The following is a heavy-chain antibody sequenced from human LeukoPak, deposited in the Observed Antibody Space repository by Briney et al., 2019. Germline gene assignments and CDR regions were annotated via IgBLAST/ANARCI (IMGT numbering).Heavy chain of an antibody. CDR1: GFTFSSYS. CDR2: ISSSSSYI. D-gene: IGHD2-15*01. Sequence: PGGSLRLSCAASGFTFSSYSMNWVRQAPGKGLEWVSSISSSSSYIYYADSVKGRLTISRDNAKNSLYLQMNSLRAEDTAVYYCARDLGYCSGGSCYLDVPAFDYWGQGTLVTVSS. V-gene: IGHV3-21*01. CDR3: ARDLGYCSGGSCYLDVPAFDY. J-gene: IGHJ4*02.